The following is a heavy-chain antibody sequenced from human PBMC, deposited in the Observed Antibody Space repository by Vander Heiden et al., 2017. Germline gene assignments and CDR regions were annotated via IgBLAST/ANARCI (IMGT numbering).Heavy chain of an antibody. CDR3: ARRSSDYGGNSYYLDY. CDR2: IYYSGST. J-gene: IGHJ4*02. D-gene: IGHD4-17*01. Sequence: QLQLQESGPGLVKPSETLSLTCTVSGGSISSSSYYWGWIRQPPGKGLEWIGSIYYSGSTYYNPSLKSRVTISVDTSKNQFSLKLSSVTAADTAVYYCARRSSDYGGNSYYLDYWGQGTLVTVSS. CDR1: GGSISSSSYY. V-gene: IGHV4-39*01.